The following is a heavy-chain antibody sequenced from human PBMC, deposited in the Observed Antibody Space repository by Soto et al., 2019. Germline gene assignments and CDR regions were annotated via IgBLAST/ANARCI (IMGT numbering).Heavy chain of an antibody. CDR3: ARGGYYGSGSYLDFDY. J-gene: IGHJ4*02. CDR2: VNHSGGT. Sequence: KSSETLSLTCGVYGGSFNGFYWNWIRQPPGKGLEWIGEVNHSGGTKYTPSLKSRVAISVDTSKKQFSLELTSVTAADTAVYYCARGGYYGSGSYLDFDYWGQGTLVTSPQ. V-gene: IGHV4-34*01. CDR1: GGSFNGFY. D-gene: IGHD3-10*01.